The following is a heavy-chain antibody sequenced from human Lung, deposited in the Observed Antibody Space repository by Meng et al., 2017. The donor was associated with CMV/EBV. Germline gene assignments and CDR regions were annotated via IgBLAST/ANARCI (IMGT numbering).Heavy chain of an antibody. CDR2: LYYNGSP. CDR3: ARMNNFSGAFDV. V-gene: IGHV4-59*01. Sequence: PFSVSGGSISTSYWTWIRQPPGKGLEYIGYLYYNGSPNYNPSLKSRVTISIDTSKKQFSLKLTSVTAADTAVYYCARMNNFSGAFDVWGQGTVVTVSS. J-gene: IGHJ3*01. CDR1: GGSISTSY. D-gene: IGHD3-10*01.